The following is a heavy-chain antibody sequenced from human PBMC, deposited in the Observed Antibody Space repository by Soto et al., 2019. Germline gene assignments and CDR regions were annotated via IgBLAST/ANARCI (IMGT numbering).Heavy chain of an antibody. D-gene: IGHD2-2*01. CDR3: ARVIHCSSTSCYGGYGY. J-gene: IGHJ4*02. CDR2: INAGNGNT. CDR1: GYTFTSYA. V-gene: IGHV1-3*01. Sequence: QVQLVQSGAEVKKPGASVKVSCKASGYTFTSYAMHWVRQAPGQRLEWMGWINAGNGNTKYSLKFQGRVTITRHPYASTAYMELSSLRSEDTAVYYCARVIHCSSTSCYGGYGYWGQGTLVTVSS.